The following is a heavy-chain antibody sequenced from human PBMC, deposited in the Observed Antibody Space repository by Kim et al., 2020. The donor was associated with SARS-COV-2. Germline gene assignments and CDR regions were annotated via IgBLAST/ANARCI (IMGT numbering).Heavy chain of an antibody. Sequence: RRVTISVDTSKNQFSLKLSAVTAADTAVYYCARTGGATISFDYYYYGMDVWGQGTTVTVSS. J-gene: IGHJ6*02. V-gene: IGHV4-59*01. CDR3: ARTGGATISFDYYYYGMDV. D-gene: IGHD3-16*01.